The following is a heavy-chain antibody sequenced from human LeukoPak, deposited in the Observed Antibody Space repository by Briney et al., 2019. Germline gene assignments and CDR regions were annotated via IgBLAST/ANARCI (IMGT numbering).Heavy chain of an antibody. Sequence: GGSLTLSCAASGFTSSSYAMHWVRQAPGKGLEWVAVISYDGSNKYYADSVKGRFTISRDNSKNTLYLQMNSLRAEDTAVYYCASPNLPYMVRGALFDYWGQGTLVTVSS. D-gene: IGHD3-10*01. CDR2: ISYDGSNK. V-gene: IGHV3-30-3*01. CDR3: ASPNLPYMVRGALFDY. J-gene: IGHJ4*02. CDR1: GFTSSSYA.